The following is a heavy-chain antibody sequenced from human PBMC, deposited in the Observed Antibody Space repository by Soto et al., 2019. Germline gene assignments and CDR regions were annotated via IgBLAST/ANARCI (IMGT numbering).Heavy chain of an antibody. D-gene: IGHD3-10*01. CDR1: SGSISSYN. J-gene: IGHJ4*02. Sequence: SETLSLTCTVSSGSISSYNWNWVRQPPGKGLEWIGFINYSGSTHYNPSLKSRVTISLDTSKNQFSLKLNSVTAADTAVYYCARENYYALDYWGPGTLLTVSS. CDR3: ARENYYALDY. V-gene: IGHV4-59*01. CDR2: INYSGST.